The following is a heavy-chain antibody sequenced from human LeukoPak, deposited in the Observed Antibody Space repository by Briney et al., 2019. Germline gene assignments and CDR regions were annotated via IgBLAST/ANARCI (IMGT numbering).Heavy chain of an antibody. D-gene: IGHD2-15*01. CDR2: IYSGGST. J-gene: IGHJ4*02. CDR1: GFTVSSNY. V-gene: IGHV3-66*02. CDR3: ARDRYCSGGSCDY. Sequence: GGSLRLSCAASGFTVSSNYMTWVRQAPGKGLVWVSVIYSGGSTYYADSVKGRFTISRDNSKNTLYLQMNSLRAEDTAVYYCARDRYCSGGSCDYWGQGTLVTVSS.